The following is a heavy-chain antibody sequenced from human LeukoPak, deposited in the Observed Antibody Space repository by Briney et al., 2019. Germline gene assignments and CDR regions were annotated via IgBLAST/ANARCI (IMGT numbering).Heavy chain of an antibody. J-gene: IGHJ4*02. D-gene: IGHD5-12*01. CDR3: ARAVIVATIPDYFDY. Sequence: ASVTVSCKASGGTFSSYAISWVRQAPGQGLEWMGGIIPIFGTANYAQKFQSRVTITADESTSTAYMELSNLRSEDTAVYYCARAVIVATIPDYFDYWGQGTLVTVSS. CDR1: GGTFSSYA. V-gene: IGHV1-69*13. CDR2: IIPIFGTA.